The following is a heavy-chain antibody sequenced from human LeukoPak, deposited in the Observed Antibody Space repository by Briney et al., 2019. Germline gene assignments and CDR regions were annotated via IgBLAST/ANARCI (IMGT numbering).Heavy chain of an antibody. J-gene: IGHJ3*02. CDR2: IYHSGST. CDR3: ARDVVGGAFDI. V-gene: IGHV4-30-2*01. CDR1: GGSISSGGYS. Sequence: SETLSLTCAVSGGSISSGGYSWSWIRQPPGKGLEWIGYIYHSGSTYYNPSLKSRVTISVDTSKNQFSLKLSSVTAADTAVYYCARDVVGGAFDIWGQGTMVTVSS. D-gene: IGHD2-15*01.